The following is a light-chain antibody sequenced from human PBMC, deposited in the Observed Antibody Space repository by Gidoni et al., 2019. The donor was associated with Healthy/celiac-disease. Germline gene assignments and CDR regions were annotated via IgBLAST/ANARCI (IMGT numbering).Light chain of an antibody. CDR1: QDISNY. CDR2: DAS. Sequence: DIQMTQSPSSLSASVGDRVTITCQASQDISNYLNWYQQKPGKAPKLLIYDASNLETGVPSRFSGSGSGTDFTFTISSLQPEDIATYYCQQYDNLPLTWGGXTKVEIK. V-gene: IGKV1-33*01. J-gene: IGKJ4*01. CDR3: QQYDNLPLT.